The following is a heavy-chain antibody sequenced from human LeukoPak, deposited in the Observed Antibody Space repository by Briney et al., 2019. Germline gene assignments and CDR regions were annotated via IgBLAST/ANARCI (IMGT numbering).Heavy chain of an antibody. V-gene: IGHV3-23*01. Sequence: GGSLRLSCAASGFTLSSYGMSWVRQAPGKGLEWVSAIGGSGGTTYYADSVKGRFTNSRDNSKNTLYLQMNGLRAEDTAVYYCAKRLPYYFDYWGQGTLVTVSS. J-gene: IGHJ4*02. CDR1: GFTLSSYG. CDR3: AKRLPYYFDY. CDR2: IGGSGGTT.